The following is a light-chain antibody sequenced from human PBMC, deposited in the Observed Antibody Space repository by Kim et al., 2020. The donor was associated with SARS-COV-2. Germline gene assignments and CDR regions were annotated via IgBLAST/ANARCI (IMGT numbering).Light chain of an antibody. J-gene: IGLJ2*01. CDR3: QVWDSSTVV. V-gene: IGLV3-9*01. CDR2: RDS. CDR1: NIGSKN. Sequence: SYELTQPLSVSVALGQTARITCGGNNIGSKNVHWYQQKPGQAPVLVIYRDSNRPSGIPERFSGSNSGKTATLTISRARAGDEADYYCQVWDSSTVVFGGGTQLTVL.